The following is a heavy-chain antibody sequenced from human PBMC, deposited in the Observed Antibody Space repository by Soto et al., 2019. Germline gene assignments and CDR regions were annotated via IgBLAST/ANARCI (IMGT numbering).Heavy chain of an antibody. J-gene: IGHJ4*02. Sequence: ASVKVSCKASGYTFNGYYIHWVRQAPGQGLEWMGWINPISGGTNYAQKFQGRVTMTRDTSIATVYMDLSRLKSDDTAVYYCARNYYDSSERDCLDYWGQRTLGAASS. CDR1: GYTFNGYY. CDR2: INPISGGT. D-gene: IGHD3-22*01. CDR3: ARNYYDSSERDCLDY. V-gene: IGHV1-2*02.